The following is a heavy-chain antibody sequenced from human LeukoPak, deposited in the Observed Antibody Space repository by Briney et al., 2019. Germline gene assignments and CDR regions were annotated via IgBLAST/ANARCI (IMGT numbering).Heavy chain of an antibody. Sequence: ASVKVSCKASGYTFTGYYMHWVRQAPGQGLEWMGRINPNSGGTNYAQKFQGRVTMTRDTSISTAYMELSRLRSDDTAVYYCARDLDFWSGYLVSGMDVWGQGTTVTVSS. J-gene: IGHJ6*02. D-gene: IGHD3-3*01. CDR2: INPNSGGT. CDR1: GYTFTGYY. CDR3: ARDLDFWSGYLVSGMDV. V-gene: IGHV1-2*06.